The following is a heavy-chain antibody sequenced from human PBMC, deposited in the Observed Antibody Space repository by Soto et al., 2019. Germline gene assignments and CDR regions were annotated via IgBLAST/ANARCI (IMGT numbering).Heavy chain of an antibody. Sequence: EVQLVESGGDLVQPGGFLRLSCATSGFTFSRYWIQWVRQVPGKGLVWVSRINSDGSSISYSDSVKGRFTISRDNAKNTLYLQMNSRRVEYTAVYYCARLPVDTITSLDYWGQGNLVTVSS. J-gene: IGHJ4*02. V-gene: IGHV3-74*01. CDR3: ARLPVDTITSLDY. D-gene: IGHD3-3*01. CDR1: GFTFSRYW. CDR2: INSDGSSI.